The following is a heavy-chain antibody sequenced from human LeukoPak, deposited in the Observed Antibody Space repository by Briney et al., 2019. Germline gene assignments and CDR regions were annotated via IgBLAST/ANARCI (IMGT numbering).Heavy chain of an antibody. Sequence: PSQTLSLTCTVSGGSISSYYWGWIRQPPGKGLEWIGFIYSSGYTNYNPSLKSRVTISVDTSRNQFSLKLNSVTAADTAVYYCARVDGYNMTPTSPPDSWGQGTLVTVSS. D-gene: IGHD5-24*01. CDR2: IYSSGYT. J-gene: IGHJ4*02. CDR3: ARVDGYNMTPTSPPDS. V-gene: IGHV4-59*01. CDR1: GGSISSYY.